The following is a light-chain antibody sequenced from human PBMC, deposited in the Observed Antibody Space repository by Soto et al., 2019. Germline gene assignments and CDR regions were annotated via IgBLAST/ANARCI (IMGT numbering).Light chain of an antibody. J-gene: IGLJ1*01. Sequence: QSVLAQPPSVSEPPGQRVTISCSGTTSNIGNNAVNWYQQLPGKAPKLLIYYDDLVPSGVSDRFFGSKSGTSASLAISGLQSEDEADYYCAAWDDSLNGDVFGTGTKLTVL. CDR3: AAWDDSLNGDV. CDR1: TSNIGNNA. V-gene: IGLV1-36*01. CDR2: YDD.